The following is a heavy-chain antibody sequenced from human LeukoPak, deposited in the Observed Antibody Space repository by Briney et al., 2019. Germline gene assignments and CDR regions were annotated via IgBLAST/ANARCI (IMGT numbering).Heavy chain of an antibody. CDR1: GGSISSGSYY. CDR3: ARVTTGGYYNY. J-gene: IGHJ4*02. CDR2: IYTSGST. Sequence: PSETLSLTCSVSGGSISSGSYYCSWIRQPAGKGLEWIGRIYTSGSTNYNPSLKSRVTMSFDASNNQFSLRLSSVTAADTAVYYCARVTTGGYYNYWGQGTLVTVSS. D-gene: IGHD3-22*01. V-gene: IGHV4-61*02.